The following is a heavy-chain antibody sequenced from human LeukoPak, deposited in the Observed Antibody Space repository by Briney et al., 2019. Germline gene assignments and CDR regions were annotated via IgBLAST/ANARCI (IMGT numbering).Heavy chain of an antibody. D-gene: IGHD2-15*01. CDR3: ARDRYCSGGSCYQPMDV. CDR2: ITSGGSYT. Sequence: GGSLRLSCVASGFGLSGITMNWVRQAPGKGLEWVSSITSGGSYTHYADALRGRFTISRDNAKNSLYLQMNSLRAEDTAVYYCARDRYCSGGSCYQPMDVWGQGTTVTVSS. V-gene: IGHV3-21*01. CDR1: GFGLSGIT. J-gene: IGHJ6*02.